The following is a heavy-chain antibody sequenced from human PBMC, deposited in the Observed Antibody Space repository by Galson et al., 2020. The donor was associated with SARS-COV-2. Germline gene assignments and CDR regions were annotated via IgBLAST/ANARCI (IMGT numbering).Heavy chain of an antibody. CDR2: IYYSGST. CDR3: ARGPLGIFGVVQYVDY. D-gene: IGHD3-3*01. J-gene: IGHJ4*02. V-gene: IGHV4-31*03. CDR1: GGSISSGGYY. Sequence: SETLSLTCTVSGGSISSGGYYWSWIRQHPGTGLEWIGYIYYSGSTYYNPSLKNRVTISVDTSKHQFSLKLSSVTAADTAVYYCARGPLGIFGVVQYVDYWGQGTLGTVAS.